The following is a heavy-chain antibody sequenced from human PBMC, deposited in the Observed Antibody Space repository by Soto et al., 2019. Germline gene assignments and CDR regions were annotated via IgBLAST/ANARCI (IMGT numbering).Heavy chain of an antibody. Sequence: GASVKVSGKASGYTFSGYYMHWVRQAPGQGLEWMGWINPNSGGTNYAQKFQGRDTMTRDTSISTAYMELSRLRSDDTAVYYCARVWRWLQFNAFDIWGQGTRVT. CDR3: ARVWRWLQFNAFDI. V-gene: IGHV1-2*02. D-gene: IGHD5-12*01. CDR2: INPNSGGT. J-gene: IGHJ3*02. CDR1: GYTFSGYY.